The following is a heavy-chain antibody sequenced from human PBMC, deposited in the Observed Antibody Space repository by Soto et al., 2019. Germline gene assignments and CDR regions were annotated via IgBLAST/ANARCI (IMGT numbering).Heavy chain of an antibody. CDR2: MNPNSGNT. D-gene: IGHD2-2*01. J-gene: IGHJ3*02. Sequence: ASVKVSCKASGYTFTRYDINWVRQATGQSPERMGWMNPNSGNTGYAQKFQGRVTMTRNTSISTAYMELSSLRSEDTAVYFCARAVVVVPAASYDAFDIWGQGTMVTVSS. V-gene: IGHV1-8*01. CDR3: ARAVVVVPAASYDAFDI. CDR1: GYTFTRYD.